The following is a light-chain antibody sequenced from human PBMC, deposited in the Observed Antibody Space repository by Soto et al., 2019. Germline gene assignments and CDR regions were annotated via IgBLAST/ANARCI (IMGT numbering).Light chain of an antibody. CDR2: DVS. Sequence: QSALPQPASVSGSPGQSITISCTGTSSDVGDYNYVSWYQQHPGKAPKLMIYDVSNRPSGVSNRFSGSKSGNTASLTISGLQAEDEADYYCSSYTSSSTLVVFGGGTKLTVL. CDR1: SSDVGDYNY. V-gene: IGLV2-14*01. CDR3: SSYTSSSTLVV. J-gene: IGLJ2*01.